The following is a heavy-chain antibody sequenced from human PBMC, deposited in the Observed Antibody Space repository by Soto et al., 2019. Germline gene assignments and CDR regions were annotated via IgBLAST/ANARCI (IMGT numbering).Heavy chain of an antibody. CDR3: ARDFVEVPSALYYFDY. CDR2: INPSGGST. CDR1: GYTVARYY. J-gene: IGHJ4*02. D-gene: IGHD2-2*01. Sequence: ASVKVSCKPSGYTVARYYMHWVRQAPGQGLEWMGIINPSGGSTSYAQKFQGRLTMTKDTSTSTVYMELSSLTSADTAMYYCARDFVEVPSALYYFDYWGQGSLVTVSS. V-gene: IGHV1-46*01.